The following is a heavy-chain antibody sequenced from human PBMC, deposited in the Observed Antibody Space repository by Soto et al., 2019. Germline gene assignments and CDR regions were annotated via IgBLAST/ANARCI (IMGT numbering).Heavy chain of an antibody. D-gene: IGHD4-4*01. J-gene: IGHJ6*02. V-gene: IGHV1-8*01. CDR1: GYTFTSYD. CDR3: AREMTTRSIDG. CDR2: MNPNSGNT. Sequence: QVQLVQSGAEVKKPGASVKVSCKASGYTFTSYDINWVRQATGQGLEWMGWMNPNSGNTGYAQKFQGRVTMTRNTSLPTAYMELSSLRSEESAVYYGAREMTTRSIDGWGQGTRVNVSS.